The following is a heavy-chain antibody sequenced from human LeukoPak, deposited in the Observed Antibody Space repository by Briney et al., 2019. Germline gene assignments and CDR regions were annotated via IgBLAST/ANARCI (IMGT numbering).Heavy chain of an antibody. J-gene: IGHJ4*02. D-gene: IGHD2-8*01. CDR1: GFTFSSYA. CDR3: AKDRSCTNDICHGDFDY. V-gene: IGHV3-23*01. Sequence: GGSLRLSCAASGFTFSSYAVSWVRQAPGKGLEWVSSISGSGGSTYSADSVKGRLTISRDNSKNTLYLQMNSLRAEDTALYYCAKDRSCTNDICHGDFDYWGQGTLVTVSS. CDR2: ISGSGGST.